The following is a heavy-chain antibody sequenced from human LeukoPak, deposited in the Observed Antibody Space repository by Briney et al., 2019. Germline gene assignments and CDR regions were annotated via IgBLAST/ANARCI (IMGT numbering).Heavy chain of an antibody. Sequence: ASVKVSCKASGYTFTSYDINWVRQATGQGLEWMGWMNPNSGNTGYAQKFQGRVTMTRNTSISTAYMELSSLRSEDTVVYYCARRLINYDFWSGFYGMDVWGQGTTVTVSS. D-gene: IGHD3-3*01. CDR3: ARRLINYDFWSGFYGMDV. CDR1: GYTFTSYD. CDR2: MNPNSGNT. V-gene: IGHV1-8*01. J-gene: IGHJ6*02.